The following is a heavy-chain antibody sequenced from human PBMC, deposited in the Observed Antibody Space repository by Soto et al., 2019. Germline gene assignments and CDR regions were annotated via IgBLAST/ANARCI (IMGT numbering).Heavy chain of an antibody. D-gene: IGHD3-9*01. Sequence: ASVKVSCKVSGYTLTELSMHWVRQAPGKGLEWMGGFDPEDGETIYAQKFQGRVTMTEDTSTDTAYMELSSLRSEDTAVYYCARAAHYDILTGYKPHYFDYWGQGTLVTVSS. CDR1: GYTLTELS. CDR2: FDPEDGET. CDR3: ARAAHYDILTGYKPHYFDY. J-gene: IGHJ4*02. V-gene: IGHV1-24*01.